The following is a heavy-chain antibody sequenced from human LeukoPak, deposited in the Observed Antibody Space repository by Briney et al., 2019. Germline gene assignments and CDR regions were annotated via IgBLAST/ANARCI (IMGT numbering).Heavy chain of an antibody. V-gene: IGHV3-21*01. CDR1: GFTFSSYS. CDR3: AKDRVPDIVVVPALDY. CDR2: ISSSSSYI. D-gene: IGHD2-2*01. J-gene: IGHJ4*02. Sequence: GGSLRLSCAASGFTFSSYSMNWVRQAPGKGLEWVSSISSSSSYIYYADSVKGRFTISRDNAKNTLYLQMNSLRAEDTAVYYCAKDRVPDIVVVPALDYWGQGTLVTVSS.